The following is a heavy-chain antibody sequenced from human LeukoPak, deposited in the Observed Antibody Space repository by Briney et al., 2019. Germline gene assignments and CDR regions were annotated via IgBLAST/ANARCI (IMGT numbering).Heavy chain of an antibody. CDR1: GGTFTSYA. J-gene: IGHJ4*02. Sequence: GASVKVSCKASGGTFTSYAISWVRQAPGQGLEWMGRIIPILGIANYAQKFQGRVTISADKSTSTAYMELSSLRSEDTAVYYCARDSSTGPSYYFDYWGQGTLVTVSS. CDR3: ARDSSTGPSYYFDY. D-gene: IGHD4-11*01. CDR2: IIPILGIA. V-gene: IGHV1-69*04.